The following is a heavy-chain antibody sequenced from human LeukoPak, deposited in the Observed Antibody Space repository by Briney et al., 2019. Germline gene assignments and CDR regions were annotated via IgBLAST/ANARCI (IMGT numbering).Heavy chain of an antibody. CDR1: GGTFSSYA. Sequence: SVKVSCKASGGTFSSYAISWVRQAPGQGLEWMGGIIPIFGTANYAQKFQGRVTITADKSTSAAYMELSSLRSEDTAVYYCASVSYYYDSSGYYYPHYYYMDVWGKGTTVTVSS. CDR2: IIPIFGTA. V-gene: IGHV1-69*06. J-gene: IGHJ6*03. CDR3: ASVSYYYDSSGYYYPHYYYMDV. D-gene: IGHD3-22*01.